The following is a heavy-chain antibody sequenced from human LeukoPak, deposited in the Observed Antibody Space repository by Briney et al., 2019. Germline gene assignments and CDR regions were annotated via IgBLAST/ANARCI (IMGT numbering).Heavy chain of an antibody. CDR1: GYTFTSYD. V-gene: IGHV1-8*01. CDR3: ARHRIDDYGGTNYYYYYMDV. CDR2: MNPNSGNT. D-gene: IGHD4-23*01. Sequence: GASVKVSCKASGYTFTSYDTNWVRQATGQGLEWMGWMNPNSGNTGYAQKFQGRVTMTRNTSISTAYMELSSLRSEDTAVYYCARHRIDDYGGTNYYYYYMDVWGKGTTVTVSS. J-gene: IGHJ6*03.